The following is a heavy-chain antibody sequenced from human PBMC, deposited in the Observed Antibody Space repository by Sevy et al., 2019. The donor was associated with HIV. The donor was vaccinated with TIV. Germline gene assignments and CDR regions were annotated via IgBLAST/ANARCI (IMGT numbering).Heavy chain of an antibody. CDR2: IWFDGNKK. D-gene: IGHD3-16*01. CDR3: VGGSPSDWYLDS. J-gene: IGHJ4*02. V-gene: IGHV3-33*01. CDR1: GFTFSNYN. Sequence: GGSLRLSCAASGFTFSNYNMHWVRQAPGKGLEWVAAIWFDGNKKYYEDSVKGRFTIFRDNSKSTQYLQMSSLRADDTAVYYCVGGSPSDWYLDSWGQGTLVTVSS.